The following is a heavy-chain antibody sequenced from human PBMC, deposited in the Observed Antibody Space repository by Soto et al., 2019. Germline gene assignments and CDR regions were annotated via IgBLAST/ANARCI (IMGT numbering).Heavy chain of an antibody. J-gene: IGHJ4*02. CDR2: IYHSGST. Sequence: PSETLSLTCAVSGGSISSGGYSWSWIRQPPGKGLEWIGYIYHSGSTYYNPSLKSRVTISVDRSKNQFSLKLSSVTAADTAVYYRAREPLTWGQGTLVTVSS. V-gene: IGHV4-30-2*01. CDR1: GGSISSGGYS. CDR3: AREPLT.